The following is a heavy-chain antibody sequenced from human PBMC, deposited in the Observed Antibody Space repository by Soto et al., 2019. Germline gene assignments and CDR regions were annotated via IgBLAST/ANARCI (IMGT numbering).Heavy chain of an antibody. CDR3: AREIRRRGGYDY. V-gene: IGHV4-30-4*01. J-gene: IGHJ4*02. CDR2: IYYSGST. CDR1: GGSISSGADY. D-gene: IGHD3-22*01. Sequence: QVQLQESGPGLVKPSQTLSLTCTVSGGSISSGADYWSWIRQPPGKGLEWIGYIYYSGSTYYNPSLKSRVTISVDTSKNQCFLKLSSVTAADTAVYYCAREIRRRGGYDYWGQGTLVTVSS.